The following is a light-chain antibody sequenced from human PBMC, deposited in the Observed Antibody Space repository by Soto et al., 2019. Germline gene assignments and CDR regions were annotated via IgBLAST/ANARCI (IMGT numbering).Light chain of an antibody. CDR1: QGISTY. V-gene: IGKV1-39*01. CDR2: AAS. Sequence: DIQITQSPSSLSASVGDRVTITCRASQGISTYLNWYQQKPGKATKLLIYAASSLETGVPSRFSGSASGTDFTLTISSLQPDDFAVYYCQQRSNWQPITFGQGTRLEIK. J-gene: IGKJ5*01. CDR3: QQRSNWQPIT.